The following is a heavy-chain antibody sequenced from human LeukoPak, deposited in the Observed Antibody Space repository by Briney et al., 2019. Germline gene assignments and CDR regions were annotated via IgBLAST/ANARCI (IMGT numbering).Heavy chain of an antibody. D-gene: IGHD6-13*01. CDR3: AKGVPHSSWYRPFDY. Sequence: GGSLRLSCAASGFTFSNYVMSWVRQAPGKGLEWVSGISSSGGSTYYADSVKGRFTISRDNSKNTLYLQMNSLRAEDTAVYYCAKGVPHSSWYRPFDYWGQGTLVTVSS. V-gene: IGHV3-23*01. CDR2: ISSSGGST. J-gene: IGHJ4*02. CDR1: GFTFSNYV.